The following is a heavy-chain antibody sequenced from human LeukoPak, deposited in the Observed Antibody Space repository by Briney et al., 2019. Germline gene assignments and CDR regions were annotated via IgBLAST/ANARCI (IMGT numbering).Heavy chain of an antibody. CDR3: ARDKSSSPGAFDI. Sequence: GGSLRLSCAASGFTFSSYSMNWVRQAPGKGLEWVSSISSSSSYIYYADSVRGRFTISRDNAKNSLYLQMNSLRAEDTAVYYCARDKSSSPGAFDIWGQGTMVTVSS. D-gene: IGHD6-13*01. V-gene: IGHV3-21*01. J-gene: IGHJ3*02. CDR2: ISSSSSYI. CDR1: GFTFSSYS.